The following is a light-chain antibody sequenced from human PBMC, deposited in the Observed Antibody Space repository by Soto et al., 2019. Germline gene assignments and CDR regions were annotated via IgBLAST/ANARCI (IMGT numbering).Light chain of an antibody. CDR1: QSLVHSDGIAY. J-gene: IGKJ5*01. CDR3: MHGTHWPIT. V-gene: IGKV2-30*02. CDR2: KVS. Sequence: DVEMTQSHLSLPVTLGQPSSISCRSNQSLVHSDGIAYFSWFQQRPGRSPRRLIYKVSNRDSGVPARFSGSGSGTDFALKISRVEAEDVGVYYCMHGTHWPITFGQGTRLEIK.